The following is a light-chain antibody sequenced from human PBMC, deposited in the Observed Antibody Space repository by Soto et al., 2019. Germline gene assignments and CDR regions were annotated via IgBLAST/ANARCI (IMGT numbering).Light chain of an antibody. CDR1: QSVSSSY. CDR2: GAS. V-gene: IGKV3-20*01. J-gene: IGKJ1*01. CDR3: QQYGSSSWT. Sequence: EIVLTQSPGTLSLSPGERATLSCRASQSVSSSYLAWYQQKPGQAPRLIIYGASSRATGIPDRFSGSVSGNDFTLTISRLAPEDFAVYYCQQYGSSSWTFGQGTKVEIK.